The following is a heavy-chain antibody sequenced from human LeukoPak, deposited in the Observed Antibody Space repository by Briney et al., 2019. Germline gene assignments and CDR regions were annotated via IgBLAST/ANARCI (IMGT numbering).Heavy chain of an antibody. CDR1: GFTVSSNY. D-gene: IGHD2-2*01. CDR3: ARITRSAGPNYYMDV. Sequence: GGSLRLSCAASGFTVSSNYVTWVRQAPGKGLEWVSVFYSGGGTYYAHSVKGRFTISRDSSKNTLYLQMNSLRAEDMAVYYCARITRSAGPNYYMDVWGKGTTVTVSS. CDR2: FYSGGGT. V-gene: IGHV3-53*01. J-gene: IGHJ6*03.